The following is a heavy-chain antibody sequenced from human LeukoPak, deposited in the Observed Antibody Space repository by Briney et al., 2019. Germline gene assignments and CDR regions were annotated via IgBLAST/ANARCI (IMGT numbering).Heavy chain of an antibody. V-gene: IGHV3-7*01. CDR1: GITFSSYW. CDR2: IKQDGSEK. CDR3: ARRRYSGSSQHFDY. Sequence: GGSLRLSCAASGITFSSYWMHWVRQAPGMGLEWVANIKQDGSEKYYVDSVKGRFTISRDNAKNSLYLQMNSLRAEDTAVYYCARRRYSGSSQHFDYWGQGTLVTVSS. D-gene: IGHD1-26*01. J-gene: IGHJ4*02.